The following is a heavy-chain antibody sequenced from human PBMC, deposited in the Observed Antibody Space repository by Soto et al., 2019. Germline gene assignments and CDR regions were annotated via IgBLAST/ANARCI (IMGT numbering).Heavy chain of an antibody. D-gene: IGHD2-2*01. V-gene: IGHV3-21*06. J-gene: IGHJ6*02. CDR2: ISGGGSYI. CDR3: ARDSDCHSTSCFFPPHV. Sequence: QLVESGGGLVKPGGSLRLSCSASGFTFSDENMSWVRQVPGMGLEWVSGISGGGSYIFYADSVQGRFSISRDNPKNSLFLEMNSLRVEDTAVYYCARDSDCHSTSCFFPPHVWGQGTTVTVSS. CDR1: GFTFSDEN.